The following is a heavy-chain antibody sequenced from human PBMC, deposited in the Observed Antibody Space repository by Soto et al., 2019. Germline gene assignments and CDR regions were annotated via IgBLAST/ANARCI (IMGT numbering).Heavy chain of an antibody. D-gene: IGHD3-10*01. J-gene: IGHJ6*02. CDR2: INSDGSST. CDR3: ARDRAYSLDG. Sequence: EVQLVESGGGLLQPGGSLRLSCAVSGSTFSNDWMHWVRQAPGQGLVWVSHINSDGSSTNYADFVKGRFTIARDNAKNTVYLQMNSLRAEDTAVYYCARDRAYSLDGWGQGTTVTVSS. V-gene: IGHV3-74*01. CDR1: GSTFSNDW.